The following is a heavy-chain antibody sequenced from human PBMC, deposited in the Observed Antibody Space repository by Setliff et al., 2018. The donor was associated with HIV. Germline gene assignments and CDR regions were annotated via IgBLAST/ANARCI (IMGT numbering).Heavy chain of an antibody. D-gene: IGHD3-10*01. J-gene: IGHJ6*02. Sequence: ASVKVSCKASGYTLTSYAMHWVRQAPGQRLEWMGWINAGNGNTKYSQTFQGRVTITRDTSASTAYMELSSLRSEDTAVYYCARDSFGGEFTYYYYGMDVWGQGTTVTVSS. CDR2: INAGNGNT. CDR1: GYTLTSYA. V-gene: IGHV1-3*01. CDR3: ARDSFGGEFTYYYYGMDV.